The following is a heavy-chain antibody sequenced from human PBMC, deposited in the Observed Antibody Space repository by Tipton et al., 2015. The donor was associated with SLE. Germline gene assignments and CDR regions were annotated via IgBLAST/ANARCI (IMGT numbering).Heavy chain of an antibody. Sequence: SLRLSCAASGFTFSNYWMHWVRRAPGKGLVWVARINTDETIINYADSVKGRFTISRDNAKTRLYLQMNSLRAEDTAVYYCAKDILSGSYYADFQHWGQGTLVTVSS. D-gene: IGHD1-26*01. CDR2: INTDETII. CDR3: AKDILSGSYYADFQH. CDR1: GFTFSNYW. J-gene: IGHJ1*01. V-gene: IGHV3-74*01.